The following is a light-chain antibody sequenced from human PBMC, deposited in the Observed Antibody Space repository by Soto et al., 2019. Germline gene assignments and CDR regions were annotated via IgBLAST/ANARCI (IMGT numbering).Light chain of an antibody. J-gene: IGLJ1*01. CDR3: SSYTTSSTVV. CDR1: SSDVGGYNF. Sequence: QSALTQPASVFGSPGQSSTISCTGTSSDVGGYNFVSWYQQLPGKAPKLMIYEVTSRPSGVSNRFSGSKSSNTASLTISGLQPEDEAEYYCSSYTTSSTVVFGTGTKVTVL. V-gene: IGLV2-14*01. CDR2: EVT.